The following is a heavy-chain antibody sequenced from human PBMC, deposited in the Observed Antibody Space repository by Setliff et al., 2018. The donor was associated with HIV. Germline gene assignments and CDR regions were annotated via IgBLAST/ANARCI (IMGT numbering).Heavy chain of an antibody. D-gene: IGHD5-12*01. J-gene: IGHJ6*03. CDR3: ARYRRFADYIDV. CDR2: IFHSGNT. V-gene: IGHV4-59*04. CDR1: GASISSYY. Sequence: PSETLSLTCKVSGASISSYYWSWVRQPPGKGLEWMGNIFHSGNTYYSPSLKSRVTMSLDTSMNQFSLKLTSVTAADTALYYCARYRRFADYIDVWGKGTTVTVSS.